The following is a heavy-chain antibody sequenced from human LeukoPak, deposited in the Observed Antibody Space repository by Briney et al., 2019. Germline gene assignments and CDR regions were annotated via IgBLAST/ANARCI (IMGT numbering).Heavy chain of an antibody. CDR3: ARDIGGSDTVTFYYYYYYMDV. J-gene: IGHJ6*03. Sequence: PGGSLRLSCAASGFTFSSYAMHWVRQAPGKGLEWVAVISYDGSNKYYADSVKGRFTISRDNSKNTLYLQMNSLRAEDTAVYYCARDIGGSDTVTFYYYYYYMDVWGKGTTVTVSS. V-gene: IGHV3-30*04. D-gene: IGHD4-17*01. CDR2: ISYDGSNK. CDR1: GFTFSSYA.